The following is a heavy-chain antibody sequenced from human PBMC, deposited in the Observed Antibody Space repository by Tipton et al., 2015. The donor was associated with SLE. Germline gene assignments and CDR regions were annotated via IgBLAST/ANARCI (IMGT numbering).Heavy chain of an antibody. J-gene: IGHJ6*03. CDR3: ARRNYDFWGARYYHYMDV. CDR1: GGSIGTYY. D-gene: IGHD3-3*01. V-gene: IGHV4-59*01. CDR2: IYYSGST. Sequence: GLVKPSETLSLICSVSGGSIGTYYWSWIRQPPGKGLEWIVFIYYSGSTNYNPSLESRVTISVDTSKNQFSLKLTSVTAADTAVYFCARRNYDFWGARYYHYMDVWGKGTTVTVSS.